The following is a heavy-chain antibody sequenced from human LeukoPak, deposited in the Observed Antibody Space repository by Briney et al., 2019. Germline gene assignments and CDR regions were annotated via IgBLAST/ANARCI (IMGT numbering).Heavy chain of an antibody. CDR2: IRSKAYGGTT. J-gene: IGHJ4*02. V-gene: IGHV3-49*04. CDR1: GFTFGDYA. D-gene: IGHD3-22*01. Sequence: SGGSLRLSCRASGFTFGDYAMSWVRQAPGKGLEWVGFIRSKAYGGTTEYAASVKGRFTISRDDYKSIAYLKMNSLKTEDTAVYYCTTYYYDSSGYDWGQGTLVTVSS. CDR3: TTYYYDSSGYD.